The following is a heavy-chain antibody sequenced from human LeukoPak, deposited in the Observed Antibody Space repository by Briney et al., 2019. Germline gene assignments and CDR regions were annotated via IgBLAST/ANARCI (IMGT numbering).Heavy chain of an antibody. D-gene: IGHD4-11*01. CDR2: INHSGST. CDR1: GGPFSGYY. CDR3: ARGYYSNPDY. J-gene: IGHJ4*02. Sequence: SETLSLTCAVYGGPFSGYYSSWIRQPPGKGLEWIGEINHSGSTNYNPSLKSRVTISEDTSKNQFSLKLSAVTAADTAVYYCARGYYSNPDYWGQGTLVTVSS. V-gene: IGHV4-34*01.